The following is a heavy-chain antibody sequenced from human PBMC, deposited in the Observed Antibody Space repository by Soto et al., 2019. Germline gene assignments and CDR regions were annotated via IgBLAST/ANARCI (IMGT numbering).Heavy chain of an antibody. V-gene: IGHV2-5*02. J-gene: IGHJ4*02. CDR3: AHRPRGFTYCFDY. Sequence: QITLNESGPTLVKPTQTLTLTCTFSGFSLSTRGVGVGWIRQPPGKALEWLALLYWDDDERYSPSLMCRLTITXDTXKNQVFLTMTSVDPVDTAAYDCAHRPRGFTYCFDYWGQGTLVTVAS. CDR2: LYWDDDE. CDR1: GFSLSTRGVG.